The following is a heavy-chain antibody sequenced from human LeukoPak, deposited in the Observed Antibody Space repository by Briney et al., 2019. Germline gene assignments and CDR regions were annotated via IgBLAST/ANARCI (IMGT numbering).Heavy chain of an antibody. CDR1: GFDFSGFY. V-gene: IGHV3-73*01. CDR3: TRQDCSGGSCSYVDY. D-gene: IGHD2-15*01. J-gene: IGHJ4*02. Sequence: PGGSLRLSCAASGFDFSGFYMHWVRQASGRGLEGVGLIRSKPSSYTTVYAASVKGRFTISRDDSKNTAYLQMNSLKAEDTAVYYCTRQDCSGGSCSYVDYWGQGTLVTVSS. CDR2: IRSKPSSYTT.